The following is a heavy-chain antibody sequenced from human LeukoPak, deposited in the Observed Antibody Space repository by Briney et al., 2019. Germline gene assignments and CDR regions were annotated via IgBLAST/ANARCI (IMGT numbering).Heavy chain of an antibody. D-gene: IGHD3-22*01. CDR1: GGSISSYY. J-gene: IGHJ3*02. CDR2: IYTSRST. CDR3: ARTSYYYDSSPEAFDI. Sequence: KPSETLSLTCTVSGGSISSYYWSWIRQPAGKGLEWIGRIYTSRSTNYNPSLKSRVTMSVDTSKNQFSLKLSSVTAADTAVYYCARTSYYYDSSPEAFDIWGQGTMVTVSS. V-gene: IGHV4-4*07.